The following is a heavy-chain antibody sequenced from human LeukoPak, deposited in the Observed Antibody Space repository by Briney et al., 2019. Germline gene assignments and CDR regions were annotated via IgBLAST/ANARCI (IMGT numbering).Heavy chain of an antibody. CDR1: GFPVSRDY. D-gene: IGHD2-15*01. Sequence: QPGGSLRLSCAASGFPVSRDYMSWVRQAPGKGLEWVSVIYGGDTTYYADSVRGRFTISRDTSKNTLYLQMNSLRVDDTAVYYCARAIQFGGYFYYWGQGTLVTVSS. CDR3: ARAIQFGGYFYY. V-gene: IGHV3-53*01. J-gene: IGHJ4*02. CDR2: IYGGDTT.